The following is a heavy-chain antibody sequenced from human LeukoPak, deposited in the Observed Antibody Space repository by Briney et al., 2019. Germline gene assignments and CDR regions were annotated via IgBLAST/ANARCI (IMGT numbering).Heavy chain of an antibody. Sequence: GGSLRLSCAASGFTFSSYAMSWVRQAPGKGLEWVSAISGSGGSTYYADPVKGRFTISRDNSKNTLYLQMNSLRGEDTAMYYCARGGSSRFGYWGQGTLVTVSS. D-gene: IGHD1-26*01. CDR1: GFTFSSYA. V-gene: IGHV3-23*01. CDR3: ARGGSSRFGY. CDR2: ISGSGGST. J-gene: IGHJ4*02.